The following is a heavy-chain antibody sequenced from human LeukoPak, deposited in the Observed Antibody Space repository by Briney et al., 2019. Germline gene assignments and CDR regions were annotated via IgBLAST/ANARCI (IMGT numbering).Heavy chain of an antibody. Sequence: GGSLRLSCAASGFTFSSYAMSWVRQAPGKGLEWVSAISGSGGSTYYADSVKGRFAISRDNSKNTLYLQMNSLRAEDTAVYYCAKVGRAAHDAFDIWGQGTMVTVSS. CDR3: AKVGRAAHDAFDI. V-gene: IGHV3-23*01. J-gene: IGHJ3*02. CDR1: GFTFSSYA. D-gene: IGHD2-15*01. CDR2: ISGSGGST.